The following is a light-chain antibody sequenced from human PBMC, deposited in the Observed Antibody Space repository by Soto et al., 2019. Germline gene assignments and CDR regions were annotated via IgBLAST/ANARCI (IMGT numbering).Light chain of an antibody. Sequence: EIVMTQSPATLSVSPGEGVTLSCRASQTVNSYLAWYRQNPGQAPKLLIYGASSRATGVPESFSGSGSGTDFTLTISSLRSEDFAVYYCQQYQAWPLTVGLGTRVEI. J-gene: IGKJ1*01. CDR1: QTVNSY. V-gene: IGKV3-15*01. CDR3: QQYQAWPLT. CDR2: GAS.